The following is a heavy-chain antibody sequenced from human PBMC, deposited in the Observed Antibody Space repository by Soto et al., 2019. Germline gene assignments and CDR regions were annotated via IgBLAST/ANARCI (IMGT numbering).Heavy chain of an antibody. Sequence: QVQLQESGPGLVKPSQTLSLTCTVSGGSISSGGYYWSWIRQHPGKGLEWIGYIYYSGSTYYNPSLKSRVTISVDTSKNQFSLKLSSVTAADTAVYYCARDPTVTGVYYFDYWGQGTLVTVSS. CDR1: GGSISSGGYY. J-gene: IGHJ4*02. V-gene: IGHV4-31*03. CDR2: IYYSGST. D-gene: IGHD4-17*01. CDR3: ARDPTVTGVYYFDY.